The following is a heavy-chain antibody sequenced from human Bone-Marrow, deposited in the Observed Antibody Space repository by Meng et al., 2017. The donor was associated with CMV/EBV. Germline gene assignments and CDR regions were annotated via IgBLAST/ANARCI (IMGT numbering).Heavy chain of an antibody. CDR2: INPSGGST. D-gene: IGHD3-16*02. Sequence: ASVKVSCKASGYTFTSYYMHWVRQAPGQGLEWMGIINPSGGSTSYAQKFQGRVTMTRDTSTSTVYMELSSLRSDDTAVYYCARARMITFGGVIVNPMDVWGQGTTVTVSS. J-gene: IGHJ6*02. CDR3: ARARMITFGGVIVNPMDV. V-gene: IGHV1-46*01. CDR1: GYTFTSYY.